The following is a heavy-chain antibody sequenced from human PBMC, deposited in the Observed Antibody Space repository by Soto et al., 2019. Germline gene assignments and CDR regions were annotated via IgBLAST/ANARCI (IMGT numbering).Heavy chain of an antibody. CDR3: ARISAGMYSSGWLDY. Sequence: SGPTLVKPTQTLTLTCTFSGFSLSTSGMCVSWIRQPPGKALEWLALIDWDDDKYYSTSLKTRLTISKDTSKNQVVLTMTNMDPVDTATYYCARISAGMYSSGWLDYWGQGTLVTVSS. D-gene: IGHD6-19*01. CDR1: GFSLSTSGMC. V-gene: IGHV2-70*01. J-gene: IGHJ4*02. CDR2: IDWDDDK.